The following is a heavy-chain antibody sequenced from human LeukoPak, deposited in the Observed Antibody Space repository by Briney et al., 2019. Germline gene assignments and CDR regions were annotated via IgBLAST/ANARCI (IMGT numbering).Heavy chain of an antibody. CDR3: AREGRGIFYFDY. V-gene: IGHV3-74*01. D-gene: IGHD1-14*01. J-gene: IGHJ4*02. CDR1: GFTFSSYW. CDR2: INSDGSST. Sequence: GGSLRLSCAASGFTFSSYWMHWVRQAPGKGLVWVSHINSDGSSTSYADSVKGRFTISRDNAKNTLYLQMISLRAEDTAVYYCAREGRGIFYFDYWGQGTLVTVSS.